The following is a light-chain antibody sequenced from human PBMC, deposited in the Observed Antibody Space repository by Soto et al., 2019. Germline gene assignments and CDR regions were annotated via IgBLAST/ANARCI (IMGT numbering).Light chain of an antibody. CDR1: QSISIW. CDR3: LLDFSYFWA. V-gene: IGKV1-6*01. J-gene: IGKJ1*01. CDR2: PAS. Sequence: AIQLTQSPSTLSASVVDIVTITFRASQSISIWLGWYQQKAGKVPKLLIYPASTLQSGVPSRFRGSRSGTDFTLTISSLQPEDFETYYCLLDFSYFWAFGQGTKVDIK.